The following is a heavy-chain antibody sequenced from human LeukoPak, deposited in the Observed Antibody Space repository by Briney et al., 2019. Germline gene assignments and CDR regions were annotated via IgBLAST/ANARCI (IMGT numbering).Heavy chain of an antibody. D-gene: IGHD1-26*01. V-gene: IGHV3-64*02. J-gene: IGHJ4*02. CDR1: GFSFRNYA. Sequence: GGSLRLSCVASGFSFRNYAIHWVRQAPGKGLEYVSVINTDGRITYYADSVKGGFTISRDNSKNTVYLQMGSLRGEDMAVYYCTRGGGSFCDFDYWGQGALVTVSS. CDR2: INTDGRIT. CDR3: TRGGGSFCDFDY.